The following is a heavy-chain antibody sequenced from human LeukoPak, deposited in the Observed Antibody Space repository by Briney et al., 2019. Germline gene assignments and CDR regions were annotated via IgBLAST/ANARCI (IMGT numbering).Heavy chain of an antibody. Sequence: GGSLRLSCAASGFTFSSYGMHWVRQAPGKGLEWVAVISYDGSNKYYADSVKGRFTISRDNSKNTLYLQMNSLRAEDTAVYYCARARSVLVIAARPGWFDPWGQGTLVTVSS. CDR3: ARARSVLVIAARPGWFDP. D-gene: IGHD6-6*01. V-gene: IGHV3-30*03. J-gene: IGHJ5*02. CDR2: ISYDGSNK. CDR1: GFTFSSYG.